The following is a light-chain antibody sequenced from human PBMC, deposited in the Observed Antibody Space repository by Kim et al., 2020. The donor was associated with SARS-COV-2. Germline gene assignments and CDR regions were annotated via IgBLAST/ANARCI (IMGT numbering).Light chain of an antibody. J-gene: IGLJ2*01. CDR1: SLRSYY. V-gene: IGLV3-19*01. CDR3: NSRDSSGNLV. Sequence: SSELTQDPAVSVALGQTVRITCQGDSLRSYYASWYQQKPGQAPVLVIYGKNNRPSGIPDRFSGSRSGNTASLTITGAPAEDEADYYCNSRDSSGNLVFGG. CDR2: GKN.